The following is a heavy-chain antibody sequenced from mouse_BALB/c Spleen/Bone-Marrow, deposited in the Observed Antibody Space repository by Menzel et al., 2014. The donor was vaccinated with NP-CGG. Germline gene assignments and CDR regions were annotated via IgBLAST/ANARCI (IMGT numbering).Heavy chain of an antibody. D-gene: IGHD2-4*01. J-gene: IGHJ4*01. CDR3: ARGYYDYVYAMDY. V-gene: IGHV14-3*02. Sequence: EVMLVESGAELVKPGASVKLSCTASGFNTKDTYMHWVKQRPEQGLEWIGRIDPANGNTKYDPKFQGKATITADTSSNTAYLQLSSLTSEDTAVYYCARGYYDYVYAMDYWGQGTSVTVSS. CDR2: IDPANGNT. CDR1: GFNTKDTY.